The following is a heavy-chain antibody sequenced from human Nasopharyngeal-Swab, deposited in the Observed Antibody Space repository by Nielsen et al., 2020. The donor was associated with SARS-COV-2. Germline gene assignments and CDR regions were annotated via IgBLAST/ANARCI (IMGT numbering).Heavy chain of an antibody. CDR2: TWYRSKWNY. J-gene: IGHJ3*01. CDR1: GDSVSNDRAA. CDR3: ARIQQQLPGIV. Sequence: SCAISGDSVSNDRAAWSWIRQSPSRGLEWLGRTWYRSKWNYDYATSLSGRLTVSPDTAKNQFFLHLNSVTPDDTAVYYCARIQQQLPGIVWGQGTMVIVSS. D-gene: IGHD6-13*01. V-gene: IGHV6-1*01.